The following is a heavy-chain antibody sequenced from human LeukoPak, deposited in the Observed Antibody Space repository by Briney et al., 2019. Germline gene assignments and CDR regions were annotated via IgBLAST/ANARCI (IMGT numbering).Heavy chain of an antibody. Sequence: GGSLRLSRAASGFTFNTYSMTWVRQAPGKGLEWVSIISRASESIFYADSVKGRFTISRDNAKNSLYLQMNDLRAEDTATYYCARGATDTTRWFAPWGQGTLVTVSS. V-gene: IGHV3-21*01. J-gene: IGHJ5*02. CDR2: ISRASESI. CDR3: ARGATDTTRWFAP. D-gene: IGHD1-7*01. CDR1: GFTFNTYS.